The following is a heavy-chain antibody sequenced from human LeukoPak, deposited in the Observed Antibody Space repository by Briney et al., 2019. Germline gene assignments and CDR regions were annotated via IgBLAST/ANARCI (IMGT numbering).Heavy chain of an antibody. Sequence: SGGSLRLSCAASGFTFSSYWMHWVRHAPGKGLVWVSRINSDGSSTSYADSVKGRFTISRDNAKNTLYLQMNSLRAEDTAVYYCARERSSYDAFDIWGQGTMVTVSS. V-gene: IGHV3-74*01. D-gene: IGHD6-13*01. CDR3: ARERSSYDAFDI. CDR1: GFTFSSYW. CDR2: INSDGSST. J-gene: IGHJ3*02.